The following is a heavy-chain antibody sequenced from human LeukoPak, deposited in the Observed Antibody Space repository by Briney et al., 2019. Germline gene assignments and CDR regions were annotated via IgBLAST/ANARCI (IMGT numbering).Heavy chain of an antibody. CDR3: ANGVVRGFIKNGMDV. CDR1: GFTFGSYA. D-gene: IGHD3-10*01. Sequence: PGASLRLSCEASGFTFGSYAMSWVRQAPGKGLEWVSAISDSGGSTYYADSVKGRFTISRDNSKNTLYLQMNSLRAEDTAVYYCANGVVRGFIKNGMDVWGKGTTVTVSS. CDR2: ISDSGGST. V-gene: IGHV3-23*01. J-gene: IGHJ6*04.